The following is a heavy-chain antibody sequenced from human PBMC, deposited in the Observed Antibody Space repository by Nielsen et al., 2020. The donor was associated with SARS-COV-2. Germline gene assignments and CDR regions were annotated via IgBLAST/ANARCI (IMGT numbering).Heavy chain of an antibody. CDR1: GYTFTSYG. Sequence: ASVKVSYKASGYTFTSYGISWVRQAPGQGLEWMGWISAYNGNTNYAQKLQGRVTMTTDTSTSTAYMELRSLRSDDTAVYYCARDPPGYCSSTSCPGYYYYYYMDVWGKGTTVTVSS. V-gene: IGHV1-18*04. J-gene: IGHJ6*03. CDR2: ISAYNGNT. D-gene: IGHD2-2*01. CDR3: ARDPPGYCSSTSCPGYYYYYYMDV.